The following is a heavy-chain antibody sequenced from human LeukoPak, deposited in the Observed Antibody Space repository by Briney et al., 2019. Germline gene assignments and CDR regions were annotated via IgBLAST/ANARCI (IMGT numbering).Heavy chain of an antibody. Sequence: SETLSLTCTVSGGSMSSSSYYWGWIRQPPGKGLEWIGSIYYSESTYQNPSLKSRVTISVDTSKNQFSLRLNSVTAADTAVYYCARGRDGYNFLNRGEYYYFDYWGQGTLVTVSS. CDR3: ARGRDGYNFLNRGEYYYFDY. V-gene: IGHV4-39*07. CDR1: GGSMSSSSYY. CDR2: IYYSEST. J-gene: IGHJ4*02. D-gene: IGHD5-24*01.